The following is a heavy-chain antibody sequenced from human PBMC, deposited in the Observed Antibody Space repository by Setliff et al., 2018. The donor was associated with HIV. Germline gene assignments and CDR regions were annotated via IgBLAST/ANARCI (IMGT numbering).Heavy chain of an antibody. CDR3: ARRRDGSSWYRGDFDY. V-gene: IGHV4-34*01. CDR2: INHSGRT. D-gene: IGHD6-13*01. CDR1: GGSFNDYY. Sequence: SETLSLTCAVYGGSFNDYYWSWIRQPPGKGLEWIGEINHSGRTKYSPSLRSRVSISVDTSKNQFSLKLSSVTAADTAVYYCARRRDGSSWYRGDFDYWGQGTLVTSPQ. J-gene: IGHJ4*02.